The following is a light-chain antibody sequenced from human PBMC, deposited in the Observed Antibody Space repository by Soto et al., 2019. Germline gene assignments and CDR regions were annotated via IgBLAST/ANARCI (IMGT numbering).Light chain of an antibody. J-gene: IGKJ1*01. CDR1: QTVSSK. CDR3: QHYSNWPPET. V-gene: IGKV3-15*01. CDR2: GAS. Sequence: EMVMTQSPATLSVSPGERATLSCRASQTVSSKLAWYQQKGGQAPRLLIYGASTRATGVPARFSGSGSGTEFTLTISSLQSEDFAVYYCQHYSNWPPETFGQGTKVDIK.